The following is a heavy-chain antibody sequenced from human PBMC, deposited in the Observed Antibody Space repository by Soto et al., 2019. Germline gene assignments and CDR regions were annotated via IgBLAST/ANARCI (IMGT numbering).Heavy chain of an antibody. CDR2: IYYSGGT. CDR3: ARENWNYKTKDYYYYGMDV. V-gene: IGHV4-30-4*01. D-gene: IGHD1-7*01. J-gene: IGHJ6*02. Sequence: SETLSLTCTVSGGSISSGDYYWSWIRQPPGKGLEWIGYIYYSGGTYYNPSLKSRVTISVDTSKNQFSLKLSSVTAADTAVYYCARENWNYKTKDYYYYGMDVWGQGTTVTVSS. CDR1: GGSISSGDYY.